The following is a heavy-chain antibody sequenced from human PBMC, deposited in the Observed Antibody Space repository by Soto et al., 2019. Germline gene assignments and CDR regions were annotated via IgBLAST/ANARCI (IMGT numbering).Heavy chain of an antibody. J-gene: IGHJ4*02. CDR1: GFTFDDYA. CDR2: ISWDGGTT. CDR3: AKPVRGIAGANFDS. D-gene: IGHD6-13*01. V-gene: IGHV3-43*01. Sequence: GGSLRLSCTASGFTFDDYAMHWVRQAPGKGLEWVSVISWDGGTTYYAASVRGRFTNSRDNNKNSLYLQMNSLRTEDTALYYCAKPVRGIAGANFDSWGQGALVTVSS.